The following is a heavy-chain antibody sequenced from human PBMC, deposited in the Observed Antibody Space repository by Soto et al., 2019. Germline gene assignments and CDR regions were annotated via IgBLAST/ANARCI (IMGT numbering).Heavy chain of an antibody. CDR1: GFAFSDSY. V-gene: IGHV3-72*01. Sequence: EEQLVESGGGLVQPGGSLTLSCAASGFAFSDSYMEWVRQAPGKGLEWVARSRNKAKSYGTDYAASVKGRFTISRDLSRNSLYLQMNNLKTEDTAVYYCSRLEGGWGQGTLVTVSS. CDR3: SRLEGG. D-gene: IGHD3-3*01. J-gene: IGHJ4*02. CDR2: SRNKAKSYGT.